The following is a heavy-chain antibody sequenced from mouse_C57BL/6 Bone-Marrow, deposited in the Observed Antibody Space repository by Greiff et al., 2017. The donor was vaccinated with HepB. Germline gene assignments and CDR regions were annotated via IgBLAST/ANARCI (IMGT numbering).Heavy chain of an antibody. J-gene: IGHJ1*03. CDR3: ARPPTIVTTGYFDV. CDR1: GFTFSSYG. V-gene: IGHV5-6*02. Sequence: DVKLVESGGDLVKPGGSLKLSCAASGFTFSSYGMSWVRQTPDKRLEWVATISSGGSYTYYPDSVKGRFTISRDNAKNTLYLQMSSLKSEDTAMYYCARPPTIVTTGYFDVWGTGTTVTVSS. CDR2: ISSGGSYT. D-gene: IGHD2-5*01.